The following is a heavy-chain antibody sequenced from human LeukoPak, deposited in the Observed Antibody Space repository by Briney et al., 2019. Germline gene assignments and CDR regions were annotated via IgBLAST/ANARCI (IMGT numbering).Heavy chain of an antibody. J-gene: IGHJ4*02. Sequence: PGGSLRLSCAASGFIFSTYAMSWVRQAPGKGLGWMANIKQDGSEKYYVDSVKGRFTISRDNAKNSLYLQMNSMRAEDTAVYYCARGISSDFWSGFDYWGQGTLVTVSS. V-gene: IGHV3-7*01. D-gene: IGHD3-3*01. CDR1: GFIFSTYA. CDR2: IKQDGSEK. CDR3: ARGISSDFWSGFDY.